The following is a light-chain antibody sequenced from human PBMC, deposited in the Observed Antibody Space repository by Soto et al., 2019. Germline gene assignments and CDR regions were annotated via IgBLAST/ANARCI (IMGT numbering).Light chain of an antibody. J-gene: IGLJ1*01. CDR1: SSNIGAGYD. CDR2: GND. V-gene: IGLV1-40*01. Sequence: QSALTQPPSVSGAPGQRVTISCTGSSSNIGAGYDVHWYQQLPGTAPKLLIYGNDNRPSGVSDRFSGSKSDTSASLAITGLRAEDEADYYCQSYASSLSANFVFGTGTKLTVL. CDR3: QSYASSLSANFV.